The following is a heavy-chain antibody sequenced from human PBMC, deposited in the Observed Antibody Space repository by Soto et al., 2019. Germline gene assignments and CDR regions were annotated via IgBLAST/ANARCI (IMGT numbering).Heavy chain of an antibody. D-gene: IGHD3-9*01. CDR1: GDSINSDKYY. CDR2: IYYRGNT. CDR3: ARLEGLATISYYFDF. V-gene: IGHV4-39*01. Sequence: QLQESGPGLVKPSETLSLTCSVSGDSINSDKYYWGWIRQPPGKGLEWIGSIYYRGNTYYNPSLQTRVIISLDKSKSQFSLRLNSVTAAYSAVYFCARLEGLATISYYFDFWGQGAHVTVSS. J-gene: IGHJ4*02.